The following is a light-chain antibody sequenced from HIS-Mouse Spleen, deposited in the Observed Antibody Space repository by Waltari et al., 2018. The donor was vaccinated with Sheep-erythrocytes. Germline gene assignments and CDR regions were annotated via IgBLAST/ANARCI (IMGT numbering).Light chain of an antibody. CDR2: EGS. V-gene: IGLV2-23*01. J-gene: IGLJ3*02. Sequence: QSALTQPASVSGSPGQSITISCTGTSSDVGSYNLVSWYQQHPGKAPKPMIYEGSKRPSGVSKRFSGYKSGNTASLTISGLQAEDEADYYCCSYAGSSTPWVFGGGTKLTVL. CDR3: CSYAGSSTPWV. CDR1: SSDVGSYNL.